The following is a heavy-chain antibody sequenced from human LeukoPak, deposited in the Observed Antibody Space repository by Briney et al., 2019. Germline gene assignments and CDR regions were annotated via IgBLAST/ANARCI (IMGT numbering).Heavy chain of an antibody. D-gene: IGHD4-17*01. V-gene: IGHV1-46*01. CDR3: ARLVTSGGYGDQDY. Sequence: GASVKVSCKASRYSFTNYYMHWVRQAPGQGLEWMGIINPSGGSTSYAQKFQGRVTMTRDTSTSTVYMELSSLRSEDTAVYYCARLVTSGGYGDQDYWGQGTLVTVSS. CDR1: RYSFTNYY. J-gene: IGHJ4*02. CDR2: INPSGGST.